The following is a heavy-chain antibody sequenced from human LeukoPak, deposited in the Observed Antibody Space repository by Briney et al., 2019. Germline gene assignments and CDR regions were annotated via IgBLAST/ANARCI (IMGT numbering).Heavy chain of an antibody. J-gene: IGHJ4*02. V-gene: IGHV3-23*01. Sequence: GGSLRLSCAASGFTFSNYAMDWVRQAPGKGLEWVSVMSGSGSHIYYADSVKGRFTISRDNSKNTLYLQMNSLRVEDTAVYCCAKRPFGGPFDYWGQGTLVTVSS. CDR2: MSGSGSHI. D-gene: IGHD3-16*01. CDR3: AKRPFGGPFDY. CDR1: GFTFSNYA.